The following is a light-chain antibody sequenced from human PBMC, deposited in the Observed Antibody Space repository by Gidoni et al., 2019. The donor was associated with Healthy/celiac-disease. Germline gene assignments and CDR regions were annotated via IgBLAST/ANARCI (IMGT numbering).Light chain of an antibody. CDR2: GNS. CDR3: QSYDSSLSGSKV. CDR1: SSNIGAGYD. V-gene: IGLV1-40*01. Sequence: QSVLTQPPPVSGAPGRRVTISCTGSSSNIGAGYDVHWYQQLPGTAPKLLIYGNSNRPSGVPDRFSGSKSGTSASLAITGLQAEDEADYYCQSYDSSLSGSKVFGGGTKLTVL. J-gene: IGLJ3*02.